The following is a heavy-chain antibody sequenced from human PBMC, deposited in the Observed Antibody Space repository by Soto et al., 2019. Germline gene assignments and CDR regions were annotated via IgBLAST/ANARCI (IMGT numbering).Heavy chain of an antibody. CDR2: IYHSGST. CDR3: ARQDYYGSGSYCVDA. D-gene: IGHD3-10*01. J-gene: IGHJ6*02. Sequence: SETLSLTCALSGRAISIGGYSWSWIRQPPGKGLEWIGYIYHSGSTYYNPSLKSQVTISVDTSKNQFSLKLSSVTAADTAVYYCARQDYYGSGSYCVDAWGQGTTVS. CDR1: GRAISIGGYS. V-gene: IGHV4-30-2*03.